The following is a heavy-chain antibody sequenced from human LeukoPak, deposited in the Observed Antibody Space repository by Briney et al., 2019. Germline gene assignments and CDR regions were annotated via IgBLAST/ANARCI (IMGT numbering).Heavy chain of an antibody. Sequence: ASVKVSCKASGYTFTSYGINWVRQAPGQGLEWMGWISVYNGYTDYAKKFQGRVTMTTDTSTRTIYMELRSLTSDDTAVYYCARDSGWGLKHYFFNYWGQGTLVTVSS. V-gene: IGHV1-18*01. CDR1: GYTFTSYG. J-gene: IGHJ4*02. CDR3: ARDSGWGLKHYFFNY. CDR2: ISVYNGYT. D-gene: IGHD2-21*02.